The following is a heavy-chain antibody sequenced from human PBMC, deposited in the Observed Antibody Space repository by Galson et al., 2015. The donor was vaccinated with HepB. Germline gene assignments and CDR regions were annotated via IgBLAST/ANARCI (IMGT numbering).Heavy chain of an antibody. Sequence: SLRLSCAASGFTISKYWMTWIRQTPEKGLEWVANINEDGRERNHVASVAGRFLISRDSAKNSVYLEMNSLRVEDTGVYFCARDGEYLVPLDYWGQGVLVSVSS. CDR3: ARDGEYLVPLDY. CDR1: GFTISKYW. D-gene: IGHD2-2*01. CDR2: INEDGRER. V-gene: IGHV3-7*01. J-gene: IGHJ4*02.